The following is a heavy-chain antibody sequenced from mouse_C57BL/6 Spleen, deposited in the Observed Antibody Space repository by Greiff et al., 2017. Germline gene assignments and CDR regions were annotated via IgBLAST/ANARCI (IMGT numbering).Heavy chain of an antibody. CDR1: GYAFSSSW. Sequence: QVQLQQSGPELVKPGASVKISCKASGYAFSSSWMNWVKQRPGKGLEWIGRIYPGDGDTNYNGKFKGKATLTADKSSSTAYMQLSSQTSEDSAVYFCARGSSSGYEGFAYWGQGTLVTVSA. J-gene: IGHJ3*01. D-gene: IGHD3-2*02. CDR2: IYPGDGDT. CDR3: ARGSSSGYEGFAY. V-gene: IGHV1-82*01.